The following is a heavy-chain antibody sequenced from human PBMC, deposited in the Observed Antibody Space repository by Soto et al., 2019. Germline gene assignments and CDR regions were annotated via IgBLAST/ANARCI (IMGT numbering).Heavy chain of an antibody. D-gene: IGHD3-10*01. J-gene: IGHJ5*02. CDR2: ISRDGTNK. Sequence: GGSLRLSCAASGFTFSRYAIHWVRQAPGKGLEWVAVISRDGTNKYYVDSVKGRFTISRDNSRNTLYLQMNSLRHEDAAVYYCARSRSGAVADSFDPWGQGTLVTVSS. CDR1: GFTFSRYA. CDR3: ARSRSGAVADSFDP. V-gene: IGHV3-30*04.